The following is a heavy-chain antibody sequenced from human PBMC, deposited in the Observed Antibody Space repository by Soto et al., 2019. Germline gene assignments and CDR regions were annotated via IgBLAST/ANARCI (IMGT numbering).Heavy chain of an antibody. V-gene: IGHV1-69*13. CDR1: GGTFSSYA. D-gene: IGHD4-17*01. CDR2: IIPIFGTA. J-gene: IGHJ4*02. CDR3: AWGGNDYGDYGYGY. Sequence: SVKVSCKASGGTFSSYAISWVRQAPGQGLEWMGGIIPIFGTANYAQKFQGRVTITADESTSTAYMELSSLRSEDTAVYYCAWGGNDYGDYGYGYWGQGTLVTVSS.